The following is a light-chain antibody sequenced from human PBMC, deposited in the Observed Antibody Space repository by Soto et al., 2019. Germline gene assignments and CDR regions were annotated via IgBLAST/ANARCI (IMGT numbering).Light chain of an antibody. J-gene: IGKJ4*01. CDR1: QSVSSS. Sequence: EIVLTQSPGTVSLSPGEIATLSCMASQSVSSSYVAWYQQKPGQAPRLVIYDIFTRATGVPTRISGSGSGTEFTLTISSLQSEDFAVYYCQQYNSWSLTFGGGTKVDIK. V-gene: IGKV3D-15*01. CDR2: DIF. CDR3: QQYNSWSLT.